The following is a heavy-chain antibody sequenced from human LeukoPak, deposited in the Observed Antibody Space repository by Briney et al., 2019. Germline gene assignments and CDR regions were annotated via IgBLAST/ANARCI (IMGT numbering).Heavy chain of an antibody. D-gene: IGHD3-10*01. CDR2: ISWNSGSI. V-gene: IGHV3-9*01. CDR1: GFTFDDYA. J-gene: IGHJ4*02. CDR3: AKASGSGSYSGFDY. Sequence: GGSLRLSCAASGFTFDDYAMHWVRQAPGKGLEWVSGISWNSGSIGYADSVKGRFTISRDNAKNSLYLQMNSLRAEDTTLYYCAKASGSGSYSGFDYWGQGTLVTVSS.